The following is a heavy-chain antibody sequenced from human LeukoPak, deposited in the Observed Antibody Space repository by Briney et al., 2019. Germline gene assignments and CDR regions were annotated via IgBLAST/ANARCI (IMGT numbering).Heavy chain of an antibody. CDR2: TNWDGGRT. J-gene: IGHJ3*02. V-gene: IGHV3-20*04. Sequence: GGSLRLSCAASGFTFDDYAMSWVRQTPGKGLEWVSGTNWDGGRTGYADSVKGRFTISRDNAKNSLYLQMNSLRVEDTAVYYCARSRRDGDYLLNAFDIWGQGTMVTVSS. CDR1: GFTFDDYA. D-gene: IGHD4-17*01. CDR3: ARSRRDGDYLLNAFDI.